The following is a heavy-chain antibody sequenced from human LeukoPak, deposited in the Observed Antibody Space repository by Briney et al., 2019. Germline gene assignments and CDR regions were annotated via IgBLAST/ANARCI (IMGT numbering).Heavy chain of an antibody. J-gene: IGHJ3*02. CDR2: ISAYNGNT. CDR1: GYTFTSYG. Sequence: ASVKVSCKASGYTFTSYGISWVRQAPGQGLEWMGWISAYNGNTNYAQKFQGRVTMTRDTSISTAYMELSRLRSDDTAVYYCARVRKQWLVPAFDIWGQGTMVTVSS. D-gene: IGHD6-19*01. CDR3: ARVRKQWLVPAFDI. V-gene: IGHV1-18*01.